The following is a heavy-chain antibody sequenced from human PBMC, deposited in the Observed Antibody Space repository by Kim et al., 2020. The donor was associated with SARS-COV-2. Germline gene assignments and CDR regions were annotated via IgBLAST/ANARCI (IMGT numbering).Heavy chain of an antibody. Sequence: ASVKVSCKASGYTFTGYYMHWVRQAPGQGLEWMGRINPNSGGTNYAQKFQGRVTMTRDTSISTAYMELSRLRSDDTAVYYCARGIAARSGWYFDLWGRGTLVTVSS. CDR3: ARGIAARSGWYFDL. V-gene: IGHV1-2*06. CDR2: INPNSGGT. D-gene: IGHD6-6*01. CDR1: GYTFTGYY. J-gene: IGHJ2*01.